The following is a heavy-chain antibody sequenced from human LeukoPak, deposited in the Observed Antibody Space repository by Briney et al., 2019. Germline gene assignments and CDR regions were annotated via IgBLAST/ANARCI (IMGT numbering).Heavy chain of an antibody. V-gene: IGHV3-23*01. Sequence: GGSLRLSCATSGFTFDYHGMTWVRQAPGKGLEWVATIAGSGDTYYGDSVKGRFTISRDNSKSTLYLQMSSLRADDTAVYYCAKDTGFFLPGEWGQGTLVTVSS. CDR3: AKDTGFFLPGE. CDR2: IAGSGDT. CDR1: GFTFDYHG. J-gene: IGHJ4*02. D-gene: IGHD2/OR15-2a*01.